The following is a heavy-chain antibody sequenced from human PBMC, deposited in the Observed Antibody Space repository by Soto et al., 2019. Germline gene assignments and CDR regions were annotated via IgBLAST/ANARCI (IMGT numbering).Heavy chain of an antibody. CDR3: VRVESDNDGNWFDP. V-gene: IGHV3-33*01. Sequence: SGGGVVQPGRSLKLSCAASGFTFSRYGMHWVRQAPGKGLEWVAVIFYDGSRKEYAASLKGRFTISRDNSKNKRYLQMNSLKADDTAIYYFVRVESDNDGNWFDPWGHGTLVTVSS. D-gene: IGHD5-12*01. J-gene: IGHJ5*02. CDR2: IFYDGSRK. CDR1: GFTFSRYG.